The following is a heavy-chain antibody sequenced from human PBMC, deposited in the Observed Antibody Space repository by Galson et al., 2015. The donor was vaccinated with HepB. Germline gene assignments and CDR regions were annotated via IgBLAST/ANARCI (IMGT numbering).Heavy chain of an antibody. CDR3: AKGTHGDYREFDY. V-gene: IGHV3-23*01. Sequence: SLRLSCAASGFTFSSYAMNWVRQAPGKGLEWVSSISGGADYTYYADSVNGRFTISRDNSKSTLHLQLNSLTVEDTADYYCAKGTHGDYREFDYWGQGTLVTVSS. J-gene: IGHJ4*02. CDR1: GFTFSSYA. CDR2: ISGGADYT. D-gene: IGHD4-17*01.